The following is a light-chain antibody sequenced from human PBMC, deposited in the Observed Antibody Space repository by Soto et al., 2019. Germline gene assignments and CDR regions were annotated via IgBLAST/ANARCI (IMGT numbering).Light chain of an antibody. V-gene: IGKV3-11*01. J-gene: IGKJ1*01. CDR2: DAS. Sequence: IMLTQSPATLSLSPGERATLSCRASQSVSSYLVWYQQKPGQAPRLLIYDASNRATGIPARFSGSGSGTDFTLTISSLEPEDFAVYYCQQRGNRPPWTFGQGTKVDIK. CDR3: QQRGNRPPWT. CDR1: QSVSSY.